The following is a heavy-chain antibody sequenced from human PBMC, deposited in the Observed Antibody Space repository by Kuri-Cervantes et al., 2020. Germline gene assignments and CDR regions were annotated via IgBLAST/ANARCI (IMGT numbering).Heavy chain of an antibody. CDR2: IYYSGST. J-gene: IGHJ6*03. Sequence: SETLSLTCTVSGGSISSGGYYWSWIRQPPGKGLEWIGYIYYSGSTNYNPSLKSRVTISVDTSKNQFSLKLSSVTAADMAVYYCARTREFSGYDNQYYYYMDVWGKGTTVTVSS. CDR1: GGSISSGGYY. D-gene: IGHD5-12*01. CDR3: ARTREFSGYDNQYYYYMDV. V-gene: IGHV4-61*08.